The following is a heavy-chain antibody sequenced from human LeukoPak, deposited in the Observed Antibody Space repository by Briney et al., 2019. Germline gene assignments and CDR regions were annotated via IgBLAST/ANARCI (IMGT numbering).Heavy chain of an antibody. CDR1: GFTFSNYA. Sequence: GGSLRLSCAASGFTFSNYAMSWVRQAPGKGLEWVSGISAGGESTYSADFVKGRFTVSRDNSKNTLYVQMNSLRVEDTALYYCAKEDSYCSSSSCYSFDSWGQGTLVTVSS. CDR2: ISAGGEST. V-gene: IGHV3-23*01. CDR3: AKEDSYCSSSSCYSFDS. D-gene: IGHD2-2*02. J-gene: IGHJ4*02.